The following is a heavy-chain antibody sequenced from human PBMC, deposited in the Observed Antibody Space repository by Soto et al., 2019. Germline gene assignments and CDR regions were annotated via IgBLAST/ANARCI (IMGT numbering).Heavy chain of an antibody. V-gene: IGHV4-61*01. CDR2: IYYSGST. CDR1: GGSVSSGSYY. CDR3: ARDVYSSRYYYYGMDV. J-gene: IGHJ6*02. D-gene: IGHD6-13*01. Sequence: SETLSLTCTVSGGSVSSGSYYWSWIRQPPGKGLEWIGYIYYSGSTNYNPSLKSRVTISVDTSKNQFSLKLSSVTAADTAVYYCARDVYSSRYYYYGMDVWGQGTTVTVSS.